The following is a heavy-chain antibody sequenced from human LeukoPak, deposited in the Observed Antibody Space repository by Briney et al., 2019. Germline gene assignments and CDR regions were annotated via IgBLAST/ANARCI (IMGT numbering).Heavy chain of an antibody. CDR1: GGSISSSSYY. V-gene: IGHV4-39*07. J-gene: IGHJ6*03. CDR3: ARGAAMVSWWNPHDYYYYYMDV. CDR2: IYYSGST. D-gene: IGHD5-18*01. Sequence: SETLSLTCTVSGGSISSSSYYWGWIRQPPGKGLEWIGSIYYSGSTYYNPSLKSRVTISVDTSKNQFSLKLSSVTAADTAVYYCARGAAMVSWWNPHDYYYYYMDVWGKGTTVTVSS.